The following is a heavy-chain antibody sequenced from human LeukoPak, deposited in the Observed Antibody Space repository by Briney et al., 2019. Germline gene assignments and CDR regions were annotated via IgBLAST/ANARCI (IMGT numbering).Heavy chain of an antibody. J-gene: IGHJ6*03. D-gene: IGHD2-2*01. Sequence: SETLSLICTVSGGSISSSSYYWGWIRQPPGKGLEWIGSIYYSGSTYYNPSLKSRVTISVDTSKNQFSLKLSSVTAADTAVYYCARDSRSYYYYHMDVWGKGTTVTVSS. CDR2: IYYSGST. CDR1: GGSISSSSYY. V-gene: IGHV4-39*07. CDR3: ARDSRSYYYYHMDV.